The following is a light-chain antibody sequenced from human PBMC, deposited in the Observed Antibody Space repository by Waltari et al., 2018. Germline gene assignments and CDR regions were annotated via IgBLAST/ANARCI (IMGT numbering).Light chain of an antibody. CDR1: TSNVDSHY. J-gene: IGLJ3*02. Sequence: QSVLTQPPSASGTPGQTVTISCSGSTSNVDSHYVYWYQQLPGMAPKLLLYRNDQRPSGVPDRFSGSKSETSASLAITGLRAEDEADYYCGARDDSVTGPWVFGGGTRLTVL. CDR2: RND. CDR3: GARDDSVTGPWV. V-gene: IGLV1-47*01.